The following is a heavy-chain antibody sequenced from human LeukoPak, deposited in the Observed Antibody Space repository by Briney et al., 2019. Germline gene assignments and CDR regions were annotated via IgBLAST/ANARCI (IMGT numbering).Heavy chain of an antibody. CDR3: ARDLAPLRPYYYYGMDV. CDR2: TYYRSKWYN. Sequence: SQTLSLTCAISGDSVSSNSAAWNWTRQSPSRGLEWLGRTYYRSKWYNDYAVSVKSRITINPDTSKNQFSLQLNSVTPEDTAVYYCARDLAPLRPYYYYGMDVWGQGTTVTVSS. J-gene: IGHJ6*02. CDR1: GDSVSSNSAA. D-gene: IGHD4-17*01. V-gene: IGHV6-1*01.